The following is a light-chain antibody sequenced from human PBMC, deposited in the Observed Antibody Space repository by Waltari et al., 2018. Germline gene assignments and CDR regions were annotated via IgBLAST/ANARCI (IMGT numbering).Light chain of an antibody. CDR1: QSASSY. CDR3: QQRSDWPLT. J-gene: IGKJ4*01. CDR2: DAS. Sequence: EIVLTQSPATLSLSPGEAATTSCRASQSASSYLAWYQQKPGQAPRLLIYDASNRATGIPARFSGSGSGTDFTLTIGSLEPEDFAVYYCQQRSDWPLTFGGGTKVEIK. V-gene: IGKV3-11*01.